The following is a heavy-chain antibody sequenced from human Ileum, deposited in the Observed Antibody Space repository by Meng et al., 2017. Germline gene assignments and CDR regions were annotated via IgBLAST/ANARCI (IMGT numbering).Heavy chain of an antibody. Sequence: EVQLVESGGGLVQPGGSLRLSCAASGFTFSNYWMFWVRQAPGKGLVWVSRINPDGSITGHADSVKGRFTISRDNAQNTLYLQMDSLRAEDTAVYYCARGGSSAWYWGQGALVTVSS. CDR2: INPDGSIT. D-gene: IGHD6-19*01. J-gene: IGHJ4*02. V-gene: IGHV3-74*01. CDR1: GFTFSNYW. CDR3: ARGGSSAWY.